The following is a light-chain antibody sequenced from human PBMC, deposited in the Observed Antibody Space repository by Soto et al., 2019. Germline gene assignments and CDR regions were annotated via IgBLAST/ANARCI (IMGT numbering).Light chain of an antibody. V-gene: IGLV4-69*01. CDR3: QTWDTGARVV. CDR2: LSSDGRH. Sequence: QSVLTQSPSASASLGASVKLTCTLSSGHSSYAIACHQQQPEKGPRYLMKLSSDGRHSKGDGIPDRFSGSSSGAERYLTISSLQAEDEADYYCQTWDTGARVVFGGGTKVTVL. CDR1: SGHSSYA. J-gene: IGLJ2*01.